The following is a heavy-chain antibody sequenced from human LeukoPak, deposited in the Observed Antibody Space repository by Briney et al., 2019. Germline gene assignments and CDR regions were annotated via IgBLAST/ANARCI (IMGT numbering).Heavy chain of an antibody. J-gene: IGHJ5*02. V-gene: IGHV4-39*01. CDR1: GGSISSSSYY. CDR3: ARTPYYYDRSGYYA. CDR2: IYYSGST. D-gene: IGHD3-22*01. Sequence: SETLSLTCTVSGGSISSSSYYWGWIRQPPGKGLEWIGSIYYSGSTYYNPSLKSRVTISVDTSKKQFSLRLTSVTAADTAMYYCARTPYYYDRSGYYAWGQGTLITVSS.